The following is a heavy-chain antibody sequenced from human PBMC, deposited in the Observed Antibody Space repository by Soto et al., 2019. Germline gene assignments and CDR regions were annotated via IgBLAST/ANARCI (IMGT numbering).Heavy chain of an antibody. CDR1: GFTFSSYD. D-gene: IGHD3-10*01. J-gene: IGHJ4*02. V-gene: IGHV3-30*18. Sequence: GGSLRLSCAACGFTFSSYDMHWVCQAPGKALEWVAVISYDGSNKYYADSVKGRFTISRDNSKNTLYLQMNSLRAEDTAVYYCAKEEITMVRGVLDYWGQGTLVTVSS. CDR3: AKEEITMVRGVLDY. CDR2: ISYDGSNK.